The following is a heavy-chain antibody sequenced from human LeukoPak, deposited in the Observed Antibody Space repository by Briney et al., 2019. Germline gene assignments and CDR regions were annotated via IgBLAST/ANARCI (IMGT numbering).Heavy chain of an antibody. Sequence: GGSLRPSCAATGFTFSSYEMNWVRQAPGKGLEWISYISSSGSTIYYADSVKGRFTISRDNAKNSLYLQMNSLRAEDTAIYYCARGVTSGGPWGQGTMVTVSS. J-gene: IGHJ3*01. V-gene: IGHV3-48*03. CDR2: ISSSGSTI. D-gene: IGHD4-17*01. CDR3: ARGVTSGGP. CDR1: GFTFSSYE.